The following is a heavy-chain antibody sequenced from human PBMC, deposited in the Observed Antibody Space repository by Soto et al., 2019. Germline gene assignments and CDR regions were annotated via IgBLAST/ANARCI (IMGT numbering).Heavy chain of an antibody. CDR1: GFTFSSYA. D-gene: IGHD2-21*01. CDR2: ITSNGGNT. CDR3: ARRIPFGYGMDV. V-gene: IGHV3-64*01. Sequence: EVPLVESGGGLVQPAGSLRLSCAASGFTFSSYAMHWVRQAPGKRLEYVSGITSNGGNTDYASSVKARFTISRDNAKNMAYLQMGMLRGEDMAVYYCARRIPFGYGMDVWGQGTTVTVAS. J-gene: IGHJ6*02.